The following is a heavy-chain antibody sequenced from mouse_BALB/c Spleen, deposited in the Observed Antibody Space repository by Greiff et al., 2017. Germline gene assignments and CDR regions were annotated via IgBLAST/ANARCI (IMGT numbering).Heavy chain of an antibody. CDR1: GFSLTSYG. CDR2: IWSGGST. Sequence: QVQLQQSGPGLVQPSQSLSITCTVSGFSLTSYGVHWVRQSPGKGLEWLGVIWSGGSTDYNAAFISRLSISKDNSKSQVFFKMNSLQANDTAIYYCARIYYYGSSYYYAMDYWGQGTSVTVSS. D-gene: IGHD1-1*01. J-gene: IGHJ4*01. V-gene: IGHV2-2*02. CDR3: ARIYYYGSSYYYAMDY.